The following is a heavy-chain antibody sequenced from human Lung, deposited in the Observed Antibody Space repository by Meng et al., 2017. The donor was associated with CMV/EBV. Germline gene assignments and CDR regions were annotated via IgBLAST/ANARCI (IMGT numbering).Heavy chain of an antibody. V-gene: IGHV4-59*01. CDR3: ARHYCGSNVCYTDCFDP. Sequence: GSLRLXXTVSGGSISPYYWSWIRQPPGKGLEWIGYIYYSGGTNYNPSLKSRVTISVDTSKNQFSLKLTSVTAADTAVYYCARHYCGSNVCYTDCFDPWGQGXLVTVSS. CDR1: GGSISPYY. J-gene: IGHJ5*02. CDR2: IYYSGGT. D-gene: IGHD2-2*02.